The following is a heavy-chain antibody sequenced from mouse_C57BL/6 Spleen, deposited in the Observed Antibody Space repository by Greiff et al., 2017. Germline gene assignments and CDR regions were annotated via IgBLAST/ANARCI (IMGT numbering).Heavy chain of an antibody. D-gene: IGHD3-2*02. CDR2: IDPENGDT. J-gene: IGHJ3*01. V-gene: IGHV14-4*01. CDR3: THSSGYVSLAY. CDR1: GFNIKDDY. Sequence: EVQLQQSGAELVRPGASVKLSCTASGFNIKDDYMHWVKQRPEQGLEWIGWIDPENGDTEYASKFQGKATITADTSSNTAYLQLSSLTSEDTAVYYYTHSSGYVSLAYWGQGTLVTVSA.